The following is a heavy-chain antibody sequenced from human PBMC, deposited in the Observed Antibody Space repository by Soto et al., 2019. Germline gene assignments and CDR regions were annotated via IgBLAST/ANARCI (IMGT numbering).Heavy chain of an antibody. J-gene: IGHJ4*02. CDR2: INPNSGGT. V-gene: IGHV1-2*02. CDR1: GYTFTAYY. CDR3: ASGYSSSSTSILDF. Sequence: AASVKVSCKASGYTFTAYYMHWVRQAPGQGLEWMGWINPNSGGTNYAQNFQGRVALTRDTSISTAYMEVSRLRSDDTAVYYCASGYSSSSTSILDFWGQGTPVTVSS. D-gene: IGHD6-6*01.